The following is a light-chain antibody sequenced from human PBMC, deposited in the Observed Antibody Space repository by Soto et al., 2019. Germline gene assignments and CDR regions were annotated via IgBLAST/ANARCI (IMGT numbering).Light chain of an antibody. CDR2: GAY. Sequence: EIVLTQSPGPLSLSPGERATLSCRASQSVSNNYLAWYQQRPGQAPRLLIYGAYTRATGLPDRFSGSGSGADFTLTISRLEPEDFAVYYCQRYGGSPLTVGPGTKVDMK. CDR1: QSVSNNY. V-gene: IGKV3-20*01. J-gene: IGKJ3*01. CDR3: QRYGGSPLT.